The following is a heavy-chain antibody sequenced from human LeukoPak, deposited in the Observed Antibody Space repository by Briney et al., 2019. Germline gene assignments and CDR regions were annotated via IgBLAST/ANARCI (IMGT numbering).Heavy chain of an antibody. Sequence: SETLSLTCTVSGGSISSGGFYWSWIRQPPGKGLEWIGYIYHSGSTYYNPSLKSRVTISVDRSKNQFSLKLSSVTAADTAVYYCARYGSGSYYTPPDYRGQGTLVTVSS. CDR3: ARYGSGSYYTPPDY. CDR2: IYHSGST. D-gene: IGHD3-10*01. V-gene: IGHV4-30-2*01. CDR1: GGSISSGGFY. J-gene: IGHJ4*02.